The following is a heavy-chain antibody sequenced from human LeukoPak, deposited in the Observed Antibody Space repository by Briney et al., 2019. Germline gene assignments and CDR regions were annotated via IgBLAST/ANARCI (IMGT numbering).Heavy chain of an antibody. V-gene: IGHV3-43D*04. CDR1: GFTFDDYA. J-gene: IGHJ4*02. CDR3: AKDKYYYDSSGYCVGAVLEY. D-gene: IGHD3-22*01. Sequence: AGGSLRLSCAASGFTFDDYAMHWVRHAPGKGLEWVSLISWDGGSTYYADSVKDRFTISRDNSKNSLYLQMNSLRAEDTALYYCAKDKYYYDSSGYCVGAVLEYWGQGTLVTVSS. CDR2: ISWDGGST.